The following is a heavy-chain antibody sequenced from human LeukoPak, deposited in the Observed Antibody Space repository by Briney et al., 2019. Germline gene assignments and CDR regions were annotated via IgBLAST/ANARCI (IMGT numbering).Heavy chain of an antibody. CDR2: INPNSGVT. CDR1: GYTFTGYY. V-gene: IGHV1-2*02. CDR3: ARAHYCGVDCNNELRTRPGGY. Sequence: GASVKVSCKASGYTFTGYYIHWVRQAPGQGLEWMGWINPNSGVTNSAQKFQGRVTMTRDTSISTAHMELRELRSDDTAVYYCARAHYCGVDCNNELRTRPGGYWGQGTLVTVSS. D-gene: IGHD2-21*02. J-gene: IGHJ4*02.